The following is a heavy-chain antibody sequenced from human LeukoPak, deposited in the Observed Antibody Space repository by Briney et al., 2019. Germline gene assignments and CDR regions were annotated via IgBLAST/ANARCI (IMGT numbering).Heavy chain of an antibody. V-gene: IGHV3-13*01. CDR1: GFTFSSYD. CDR3: ARASLGYSSSSFDY. D-gene: IGHD6-6*01. J-gene: IGHJ4*02. Sequence: GGSLRLSCAASGFTFSSYDMHWVRQATGKGLEWVSAIGTAGDTYYPGSVKGRFTISRENAKNSLYLQMNSLRAGDTAVYYCARASLGYSSSSFDYWGQGTLVTVSS. CDR2: IGTAGDT.